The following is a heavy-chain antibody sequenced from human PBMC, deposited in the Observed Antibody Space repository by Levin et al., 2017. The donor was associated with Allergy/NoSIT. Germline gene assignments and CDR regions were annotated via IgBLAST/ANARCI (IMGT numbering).Heavy chain of an antibody. D-gene: IGHD1-14*01. CDR1: GFTFSSYA. CDR3: AKEGPGRAFDY. CDR2: ISYDGSDK. V-gene: IGHV3-30*18. J-gene: IGHJ4*02. Sequence: GGSLRLSCAASGFTFSSYAMHWVRQAPGKGLEWVAFISYDGSDKSYAESVKGRFTISRDDSKNTLYRQMNSLRAEDTAAYYCAKEGPGRAFDYWGKGTLVAVSS.